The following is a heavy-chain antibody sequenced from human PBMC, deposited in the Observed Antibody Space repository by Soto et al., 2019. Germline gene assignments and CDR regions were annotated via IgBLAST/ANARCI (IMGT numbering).Heavy chain of an antibody. CDR3: AKGGPYYLDS. Sequence: PSETLSLTCSVSGASIRNFYWSWIRQSAGKGLEWIGRLYTGGTSRYHPTLKSGVTLSLDTPKRHVSFNRTSVTAAATPVYYCAKGGPYYLDSWGQGIVVIVSS. D-gene: IGHD3-16*01. CDR1: GASIRNFY. CDR2: LYTGGTS. J-gene: IGHJ4*02. V-gene: IGHV4-4*07.